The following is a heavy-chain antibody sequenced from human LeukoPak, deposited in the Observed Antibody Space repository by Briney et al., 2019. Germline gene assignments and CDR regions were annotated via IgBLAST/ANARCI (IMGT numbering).Heavy chain of an antibody. CDR3: GKGAAVVGILDY. D-gene: IGHD3-22*01. Sequence: GGSLRLSCAASGFTVSSNYMSWVRQAPGKGLEWVSVIYSGSSSTYYVDSVKGRFTISRDNSKNTLYLEMNSLRAEDTAIYYCGKGAAVVGILDYWGQGTLVTVS. J-gene: IGHJ4*02. CDR2: IYSGSSST. V-gene: IGHV3-53*01. CDR1: GFTVSSNY.